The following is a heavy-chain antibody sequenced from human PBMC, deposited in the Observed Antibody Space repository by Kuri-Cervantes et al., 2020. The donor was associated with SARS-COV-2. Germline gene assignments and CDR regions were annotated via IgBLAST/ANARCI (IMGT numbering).Heavy chain of an antibody. V-gene: IGHV3-13*04. D-gene: IGHD1-1*01. J-gene: IGHJ3*02. CDR3: ARGDVQSGVDAFDI. CDR1: GFTFSSYD. Sequence: WGSLRLSCAASGFTFSSYDMHWVRQATGKGLEWVSAIGTAGDTYYPGSVKGRFTISRENAKNSLYLQMNSLRAGDTAVYYCARGDVQSGVDAFDIWGQGTMVTVSS. CDR2: IGTAGDT.